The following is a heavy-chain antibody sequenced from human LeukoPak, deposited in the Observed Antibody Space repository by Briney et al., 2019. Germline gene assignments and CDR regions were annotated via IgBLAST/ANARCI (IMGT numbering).Heavy chain of an antibody. J-gene: IGHJ4*02. D-gene: IGHD5-24*01. CDR1: GRSISSYY. V-gene: IGHV4-59*01. CDR3: ARELGDGYNWEEFDY. Sequence: SETLSLTCTVSGRSISSYYWSWIRQPPGKGLEWIGYIYYSGSTNYNPSLKSRVTISVDTSKNQFSLKLSSVTAADTAVYYCARELGDGYNWEEFDYWGQGTLVTVSS. CDR2: IYYSGST.